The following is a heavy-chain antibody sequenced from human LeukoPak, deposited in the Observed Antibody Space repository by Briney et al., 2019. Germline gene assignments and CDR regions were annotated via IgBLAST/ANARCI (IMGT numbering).Heavy chain of an antibody. V-gene: IGHV3-11*01. J-gene: IGHJ5*02. D-gene: IGHD6-6*01. CDR1: GFTFSDYY. Sequence: GGSLRLSCAASGFTFSDYYMSWVRQAPGEGLEWGSYISSSGSTIYSADTVKGAVTTSRDNTQNSLYLQMSSLRAEDTPLYYCARDPGYSSSSAWFDPWGQGTLVTVSS. CDR3: ARDPGYSSSSAWFDP. CDR2: ISSSGSTI.